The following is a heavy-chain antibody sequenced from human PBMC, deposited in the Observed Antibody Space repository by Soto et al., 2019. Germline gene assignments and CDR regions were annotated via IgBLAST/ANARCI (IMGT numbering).Heavy chain of an antibody. CDR3: ARDTRLGYCISTSCPTDYYYYYYGMDV. J-gene: IGHJ6*02. D-gene: IGHD2-2*01. V-gene: IGHV3-30*03. CDR2: ISFDGSDI. CDR1: GFTFRSYG. Sequence: GGSLRLSCETSGFTFRSYGMHWVRQAPGKGLEWVAVISFDGSDIYYADSVKGRFTISRDNSKNTLYLQMNSLRAEDTAVYYCARDTRLGYCISTSCPTDYYYYYYGMDVWGQGTTVTVSS.